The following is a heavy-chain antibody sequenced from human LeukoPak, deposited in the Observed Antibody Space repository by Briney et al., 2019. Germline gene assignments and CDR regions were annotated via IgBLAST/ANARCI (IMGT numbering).Heavy chain of an antibody. Sequence: ASVKVSCKASGYTFTGYYMHWVRQAPGQGLEWMGWINPNSGGTNYAQKFQGRGTMTRDTSISTAYMELSRLRSDDTAVYYCAVIDFWTATWAFDIWGQETMVTVSS. CDR2: INPNSGGT. CDR1: GYTFTGYY. D-gene: IGHD3/OR15-3a*01. CDR3: AVIDFWTATWAFDI. J-gene: IGHJ3*02. V-gene: IGHV1-2*02.